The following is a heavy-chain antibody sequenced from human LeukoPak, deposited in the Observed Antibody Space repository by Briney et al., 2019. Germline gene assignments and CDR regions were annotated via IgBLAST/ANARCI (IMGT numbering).Heavy chain of an antibody. V-gene: IGHV3-7*01. J-gene: IGHJ4*02. Sequence: GGSLRLSCAASGFTFSSYWMSWVRQAPGKGLGWVANIKQDGSEKYYVDSVKGRFTISRDNAKNSLYLQMNSLRAEDTAVYYCARDREMPTITGRLLDSSGQGNLVTVSS. CDR3: ARDREMPTITGRLLDS. D-gene: IGHD5-24*01. CDR2: IKQDGSEK. CDR1: GFTFSSYW.